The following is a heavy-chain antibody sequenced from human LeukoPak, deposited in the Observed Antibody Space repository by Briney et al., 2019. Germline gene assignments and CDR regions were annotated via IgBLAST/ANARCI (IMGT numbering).Heavy chain of an antibody. Sequence: PGGSLRLSCAASGFTFSSYAMSWVRQAPGKGLEWVSAISGSGGKTYYVDSVKGRFTISRDNSKNTLYLQMNSLRAGDTAVYYCAKDGGYYGSGSPLDYWGQGTLVTVSS. J-gene: IGHJ4*02. CDR3: AKDGGYYGSGSPLDY. CDR1: GFTFSSYA. V-gene: IGHV3-23*01. D-gene: IGHD3-10*01. CDR2: ISGSGGKT.